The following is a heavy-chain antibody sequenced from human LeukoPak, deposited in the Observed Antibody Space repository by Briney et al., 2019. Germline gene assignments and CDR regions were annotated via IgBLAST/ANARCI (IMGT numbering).Heavy chain of an antibody. J-gene: IGHJ5*02. V-gene: IGHV7-4-1*01. CDR1: GYTFTSYA. Sequence: ASVKLTHMASGYTFTSYAMNWVRQAPGQGLEWMGWINTNTGNPTYAQGFTGRFVFSLDTSVSTAYLLICSLKAEDTAVYYCARSGLAAADSYWFDPWGQGTLVTVSS. CDR2: INTNTGNP. CDR3: ARSGLAAADSYWFDP. D-gene: IGHD6-13*01.